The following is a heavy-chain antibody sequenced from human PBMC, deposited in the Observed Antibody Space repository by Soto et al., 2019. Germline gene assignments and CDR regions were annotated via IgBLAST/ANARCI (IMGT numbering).Heavy chain of an antibody. D-gene: IGHD3-10*01. J-gene: IGHJ4*02. CDR2: ISGSGGST. Sequence: EVQLLESGGGLVQPGGSLRLSCAASGFTFSSYAMSWVRQAPGKGLEWVSAISGSGGSTYYADSVKGRFTISRDNSKNTLYLQMNSLRAEDTAVYYCAKDLRVLLWFGEPVDYWGQGTLVTVSS. CDR1: GFTFSSYA. CDR3: AKDLRVLLWFGEPVDY. V-gene: IGHV3-23*01.